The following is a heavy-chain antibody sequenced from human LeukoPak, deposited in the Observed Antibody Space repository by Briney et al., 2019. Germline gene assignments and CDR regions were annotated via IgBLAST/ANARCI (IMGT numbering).Heavy chain of an antibody. J-gene: IGHJ6*03. CDR3: ARDHSSPRDYYYYYMDV. V-gene: IGHV4-4*07. CDR2: IYTSGST. Sequence: SETLSLTCTVSGGSISSYYWSWIRQPAGKGLEWIGRIYTSGSTNYNPSLKSRVTMSVDTSKNQFSLKLSSVTAADTAVYYCARDHSSPRDYYYYYMDVWGKGTTVTVSS. D-gene: IGHD6-13*01. CDR1: GGSISSYY.